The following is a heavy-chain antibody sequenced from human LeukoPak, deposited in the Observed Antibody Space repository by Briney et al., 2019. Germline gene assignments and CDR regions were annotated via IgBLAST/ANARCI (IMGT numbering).Heavy chain of an antibody. D-gene: IGHD5-18*01. J-gene: IGHJ6*03. CDR1: GFTFSSYW. CDR2: IKQDGSEK. Sequence: GGSLRLSCAASGFTFSSYWMSWVRQAPGKGLEWVANIKQDGSEKYYVDSVKGRFTISRDNAKNSLYLQMNSLRAEDTAVYYCARGGRGYSYHYYYMDVWGKGTTVTVSS. V-gene: IGHV3-7*01. CDR3: ARGGRGYSYHYYYMDV.